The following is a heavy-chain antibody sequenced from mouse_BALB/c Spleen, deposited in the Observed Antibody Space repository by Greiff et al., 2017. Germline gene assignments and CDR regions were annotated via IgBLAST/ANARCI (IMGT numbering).Heavy chain of an antibody. D-gene: IGHD2-4*01. Sequence: EVKLMESGPGLVKPSQSLSLTCTVTGYSITSDYAWNWIRQFPGNKLEWMGYISYSGSTSYNPSLKSRISITRDTSKNQFFLQLNSVTTEDTATYYCARLYDYDAGYYFDYWGQGTTLTVSS. J-gene: IGHJ2*01. CDR1: GYSITSDYA. CDR3: ARLYDYDAGYYFDY. CDR2: ISYSGST. V-gene: IGHV3-2*02.